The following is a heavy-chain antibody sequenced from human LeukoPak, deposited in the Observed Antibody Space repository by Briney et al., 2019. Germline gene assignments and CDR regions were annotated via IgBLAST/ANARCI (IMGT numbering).Heavy chain of an antibody. CDR2: INHSGST. J-gene: IGHJ4*02. V-gene: IGHV4-34*01. CDR3: ARAADSSSWYRLNYFDY. D-gene: IGHD6-13*01. Sequence: SETLSLTCAVYGGSFSGYCWSWIRQPPGKGLEWIGEINHSGSTNYNPSLKSRVTISVDTSKNQFSLKLSSVTAADTAVYYCARAADSSSWYRLNYFDYWGQGTLVTVSS. CDR1: GGSFSGYC.